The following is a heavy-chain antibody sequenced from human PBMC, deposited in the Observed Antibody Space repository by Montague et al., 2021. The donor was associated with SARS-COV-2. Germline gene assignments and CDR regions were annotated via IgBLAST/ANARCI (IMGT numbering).Heavy chain of an antibody. V-gene: IGHV4-34*01. CDR2: INHGGST. Sequence: SETLSLTCAVHGTSFSGYYWNWIRQPPGKGLEWIGEINHGGSTKYSPSLKSRRTISADTSKNQFSLKLTSVAAADTAVYYCARLRDGVVPSPILGVGPYYSYYYMDVWGRGTTVTVSS. CDR1: GTSFSGYY. J-gene: IGHJ6*03. CDR3: ARLRDGVVPSPILGVGPYYSYYYMDV. D-gene: IGHD3-10*01.